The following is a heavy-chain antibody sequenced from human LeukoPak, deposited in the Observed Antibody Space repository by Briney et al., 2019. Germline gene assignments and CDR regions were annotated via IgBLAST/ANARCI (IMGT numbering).Heavy chain of an antibody. J-gene: IGHJ4*02. CDR3: AILGRGSGWYCHY. CDR2: IQQEGREK. Sequence: GGSLRHSRAPSGFTPTNFLISWVRQAPRKGGEWVANIQQEGREKYYVDSLKGPFTISRDNAKKSLYLQMNRLRAEDTAVYYCAILGRGSGWYCHYWGQGTLVTVSS. V-gene: IGHV3-7*03. CDR1: GFTPTNFL. D-gene: IGHD6-19*01.